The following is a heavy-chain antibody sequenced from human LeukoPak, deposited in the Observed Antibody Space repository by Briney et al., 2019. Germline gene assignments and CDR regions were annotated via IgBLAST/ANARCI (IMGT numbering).Heavy chain of an antibody. CDR1: GGSISSYY. CDR3: ARQGYSYGYFDY. D-gene: IGHD5-18*01. Sequence: PSETLSLTCTVSGGSISSYYWSWIRQPPGKGLEWIGYIYYSGSTYYNPSLKSRVTISVDTSKNQFSLKLSSVTAADTAVYYCARQGYSYGYFDYWGQGTLVTVSS. CDR2: IYYSGST. J-gene: IGHJ4*02. V-gene: IGHV4-59*08.